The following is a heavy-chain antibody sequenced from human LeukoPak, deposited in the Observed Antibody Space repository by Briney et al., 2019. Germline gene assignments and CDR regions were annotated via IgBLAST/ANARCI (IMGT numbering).Heavy chain of an antibody. CDR3: ARVNYYGSGSYYQYYWFDP. D-gene: IGHD3-10*01. Sequence: SETLSFTCTVSGGSISSYYWSWIRQPPGKGLEWSGYIYYSGSTNYNPSLTSRVTMSVDTSKTQSSLKLSSVTAADTAVYYCARVNYYGSGSYYQYYWFDPWGQGTLVTVSS. CDR2: IYYSGST. V-gene: IGHV4-59*01. J-gene: IGHJ5*02. CDR1: GGSISSYY.